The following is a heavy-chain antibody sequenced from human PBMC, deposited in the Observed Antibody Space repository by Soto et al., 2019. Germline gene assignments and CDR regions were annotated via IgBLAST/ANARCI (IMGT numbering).Heavy chain of an antibody. V-gene: IGHV1-69*13. D-gene: IGHD2-15*01. J-gene: IGHJ6*02. CDR3: ARGQGYCRGGLCYYYYYGMDV. CDR1: GGPLSGDA. Sequence: SVKTSCKAPGGPLSGDAFSWVRQAPGQGLEWMGGIIPTSGTANYAQKFQGRATITADESTSTAYMELSSLTSEDTAVYFCARGQGYCRGGLCYYYYYGMDVWGQGTTVTVS. CDR2: IIPTSGTA.